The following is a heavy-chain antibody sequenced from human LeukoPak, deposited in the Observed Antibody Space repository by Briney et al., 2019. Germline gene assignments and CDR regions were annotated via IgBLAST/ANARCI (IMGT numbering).Heavy chain of an antibody. Sequence: SETLSLTCAVYGGSFSGYYWGWIRQPPGKGLEWIVEINHSGSTNYNPSLKSRVTISVDTAKTQFSLKLSSVTAADTAVYYCARGQVGRAGTFRIWAYFDHWGQGTLVIVSS. J-gene: IGHJ4*02. D-gene: IGHD6-19*01. CDR3: ARGQVGRAGTFRIWAYFDH. V-gene: IGHV4-34*01. CDR2: INHSGST. CDR1: GGSFSGYY.